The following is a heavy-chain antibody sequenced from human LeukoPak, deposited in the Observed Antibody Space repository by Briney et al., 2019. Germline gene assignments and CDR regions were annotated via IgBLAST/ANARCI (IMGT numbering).Heavy chain of an antibody. CDR1: GFMFSSHQ. CDR2: IDSSGSSI. V-gene: IGHV3-48*03. Sequence: GGSLRLSCAASGFMFSSHQMTWVRQAPGKGLVWLSCIDSSGSSIYYADSVKGRFTISRDNAKNSLYLQMKYLGAEDTAVYYCARDVYGFDYWGQGILVTVSS. CDR3: ARDVYGFDY. D-gene: IGHD3-16*01. J-gene: IGHJ4*02.